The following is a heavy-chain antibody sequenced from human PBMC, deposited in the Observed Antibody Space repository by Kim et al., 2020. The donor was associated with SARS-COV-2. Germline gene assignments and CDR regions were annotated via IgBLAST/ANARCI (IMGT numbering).Heavy chain of an antibody. CDR1: GGSFSGYY. D-gene: IGHD6-13*01. J-gene: IGHJ5*02. V-gene: IGHV4-34*01. CDR2: INHSGST. CDR3: ARVGGELAAAGDWFDP. Sequence: SETLSLTCAVYGGSFSGYYWSWIRQPPGKGLEWIGEINHSGSTNYNPSLKSRVTISVDTSKNQFSLKLSSVTAADTAVYYCARVGGELAAAGDWFDPWGQGTLVTVSS.